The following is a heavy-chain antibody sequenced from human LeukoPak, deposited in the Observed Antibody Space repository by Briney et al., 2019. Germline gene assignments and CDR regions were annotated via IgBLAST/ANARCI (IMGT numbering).Heavy chain of an antibody. D-gene: IGHD3-3*01. J-gene: IGHJ6*02. CDR2: INHSGST. CDR3: VRDLFGVVSAVGMDV. Sequence: SETLSLTCAVYGGSFSGYYWSWIRQPPGKGLEWIGEINHSGSTNYNPSLKSRVTISVDTSKKQFSLKLRSVTAADTAVYYCVRDLFGVVSAVGMDVWGQGTTVTVSS. V-gene: IGHV4-34*01. CDR1: GGSFSGYY.